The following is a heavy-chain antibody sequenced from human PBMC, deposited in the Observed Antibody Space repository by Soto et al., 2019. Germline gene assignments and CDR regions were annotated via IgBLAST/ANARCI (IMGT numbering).Heavy chain of an antibody. CDR2: IWYDGSNQ. Sequence: QVQLVESGGGVVQPGKSLRLSCVASGFSFSRSGMHWIRQPPGKRLEWLALIWYDGSNQYYLDSVKDRFTIFRDNSKNTLYLQMNSLRAEDTAVYYCASITVTNGFDIWGQGTMVTVSS. D-gene: IGHD4-17*01. CDR3: ASITVTNGFDI. V-gene: IGHV3-33*01. CDR1: GFSFSRSG. J-gene: IGHJ3*02.